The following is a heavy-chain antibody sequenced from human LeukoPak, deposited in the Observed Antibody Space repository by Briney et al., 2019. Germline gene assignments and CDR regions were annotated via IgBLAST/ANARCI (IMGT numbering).Heavy chain of an antibody. Sequence: HPGGSLRLSCAASGFTVSNYYMSWVRQAPGKGLEWVSYISSSSSTIYYADSVKGRFTISRDNAKNSLYLQMNSLRAEDTAVYYCARGGTTVTHSDFDYWGQGTLVTVSS. J-gene: IGHJ4*02. CDR3: ARGGTTVTHSDFDY. V-gene: IGHV3-48*04. D-gene: IGHD4-17*01. CDR1: GFTVSNYY. CDR2: ISSSSSTI.